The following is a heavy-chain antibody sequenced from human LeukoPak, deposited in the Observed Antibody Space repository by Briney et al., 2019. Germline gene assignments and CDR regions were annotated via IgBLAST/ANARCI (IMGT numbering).Heavy chain of an antibody. CDR2: IYHSGST. CDR3: ARDTGSGDPGYYGMDV. CDR1: GGSISSSNW. D-gene: IGHD6-25*01. V-gene: IGHV4-4*02. Sequence: SGTLSLTCAVSGGSISSSNWWSWVRQPPGKGLEWIGEIYHSGSTNYNPSLKSRVTISVDKSKNQFSLKLSSVTTADTAVYYCARDTGSGDPGYYGMDVWGQGTTVTVS. J-gene: IGHJ6*02.